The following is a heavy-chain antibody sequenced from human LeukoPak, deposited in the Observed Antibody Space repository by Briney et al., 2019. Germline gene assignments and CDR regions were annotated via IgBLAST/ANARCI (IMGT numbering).Heavy chain of an antibody. J-gene: IGHJ4*02. Sequence: GGSLRLSCAASGFTFSSYGVHWVRQAPGKGLEWVAFISYDGSNKYYADSVKGRFTISRDNSKNTLYLQMNSLRAEDTAVYYCAKGATMIVVEGIFDYWGQGTLVTVSS. CDR1: GFTFSSYG. CDR2: ISYDGSNK. D-gene: IGHD3-22*01. V-gene: IGHV3-30*18. CDR3: AKGATMIVVEGIFDY.